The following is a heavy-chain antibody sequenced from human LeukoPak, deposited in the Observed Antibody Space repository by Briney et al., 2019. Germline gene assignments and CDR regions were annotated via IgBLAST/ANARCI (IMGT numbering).Heavy chain of an antibody. V-gene: IGHV3-7*01. CDR2: IKKDGSEQ. D-gene: IGHD3-3*01. CDR3: ARDQYDFWSGYLRYFDY. J-gene: IGHJ4*02. CDR1: GFSFSDHW. Sequence: GGSLRLSCVASGFSFSDHWMNWFRQAPGKGLEWVATIKKDGSEQYYVDSMKGRLTISRDNAKNSVYLQIHNLRAEDTAVYYCARDQYDFWSGYLRYFDYWGQGTLVTVSS.